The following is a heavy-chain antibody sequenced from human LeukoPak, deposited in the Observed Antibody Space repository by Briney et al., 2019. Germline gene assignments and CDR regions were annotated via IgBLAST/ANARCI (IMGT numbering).Heavy chain of an antibody. Sequence: PGGSRRLSCAASGFTFDDYAMHWVRQAPGKGLEWVSGISWNSGSIGYADSVKGRFTISRDNAKNSLYLQMNSLRAEDTALYYCAKLTITPYYYDSSGYQAPNDAFDIWGQGTMVTVSS. CDR2: ISWNSGSI. V-gene: IGHV3-9*01. D-gene: IGHD3-22*01. J-gene: IGHJ3*02. CDR3: AKLTITPYYYDSSGYQAPNDAFDI. CDR1: GFTFDDYA.